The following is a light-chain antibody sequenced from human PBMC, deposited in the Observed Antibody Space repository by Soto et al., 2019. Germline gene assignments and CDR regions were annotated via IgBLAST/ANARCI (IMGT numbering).Light chain of an antibody. V-gene: IGKV4-1*01. J-gene: IGKJ1*01. Sequence: DIVLTQSPGSLAVSLGERATINCRSSQSLLHSSSNKNYLAWYQQKPGQPPELLIYWASTRESGVPDRISGSGSGTDFTLTISSLQAEDVAVYYCQQYYSTPGTFGQGTKVEI. CDR3: QQYYSTPGT. CDR1: QSLLHSSSNKNY. CDR2: WAS.